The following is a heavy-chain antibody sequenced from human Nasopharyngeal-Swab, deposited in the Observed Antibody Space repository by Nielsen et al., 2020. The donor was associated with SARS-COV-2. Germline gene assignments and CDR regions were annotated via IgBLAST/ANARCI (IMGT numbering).Heavy chain of an antibody. V-gene: IGHV5-51*01. CDR2: IYPGDSDT. CDR1: GYSFTSYW. J-gene: IGHJ6*02. D-gene: IGHD2-15*01. Sequence: GESMKISCEGSGYSFTSYWIGWVRQMPGKGLEWMGIIYPGDSDTRYSPSFQGQVTISANTSISTAYLQWSSLKASDTAMYYWARQGREGCSGGSCYYYGMDVWGQGTTVTVSS. CDR3: ARQGREGCSGGSCYYYGMDV.